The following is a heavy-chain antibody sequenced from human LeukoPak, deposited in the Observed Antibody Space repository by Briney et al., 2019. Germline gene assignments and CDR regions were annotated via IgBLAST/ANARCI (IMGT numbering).Heavy chain of an antibody. J-gene: IGHJ5*02. CDR1: GYTFTNYG. Sequence: SVKVSCKTSGYTFTNYGISWVRQAPGQGLEWMGWVSTSDPHTNYAPKFRGRVIMTIDTSTTTAYLEMRSLTSDDTAVYYCARDRFLWGLGNWFDLWGQGTLVTVTS. CDR3: ARDRFLWGLGNWFDL. D-gene: IGHD3-3*01. CDR2: VSTSDPHT. V-gene: IGHV1-18*01.